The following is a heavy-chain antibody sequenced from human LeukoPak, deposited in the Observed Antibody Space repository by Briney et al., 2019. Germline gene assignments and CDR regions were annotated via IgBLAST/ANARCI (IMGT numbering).Heavy chain of an antibody. CDR1: GYTFTGYY. CDR2: INPNSGDT. J-gene: IGHJ4*02. D-gene: IGHD6-19*01. Sequence: ASVKVSCKASGYTFTGYYIHWVRQAPGQGLEWMGWINPNSGDTNYAQKFQGRVTMTRDTSISTAYMELSRLRSEDTAVYYCARDRAEQWLQNFDYWGQGTLVTVSS. V-gene: IGHV1-2*02. CDR3: ARDRAEQWLQNFDY.